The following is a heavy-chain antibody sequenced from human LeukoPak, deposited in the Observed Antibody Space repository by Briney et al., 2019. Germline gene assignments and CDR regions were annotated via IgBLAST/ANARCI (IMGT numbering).Heavy chain of an antibody. Sequence: PSETLSLTCSVSGGSISSYYLSWIRQPAGKGLEWIGRIYTSGSTNYNPSLRSRVTMSVDTSKNQFSLKLSSVTAADTAVYYCARDQVGTTLDYFDYWGQGTLVTVSS. CDR2: IYTSGST. CDR3: ARDQVGTTLDYFDY. D-gene: IGHD1-26*01. J-gene: IGHJ4*02. V-gene: IGHV4-4*07. CDR1: GGSISSYY.